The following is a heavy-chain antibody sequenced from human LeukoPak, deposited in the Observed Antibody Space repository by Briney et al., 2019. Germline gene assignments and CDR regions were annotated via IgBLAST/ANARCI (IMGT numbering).Heavy chain of an antibody. V-gene: IGHV3-7*01. CDR1: EFTFSSYW. D-gene: IGHD6-19*01. J-gene: IGHJ2*01. CDR3: AKDPGIAVAGPYWYFDL. CDR2: IKQDGSEK. Sequence: GGSLRLSCAASEFTFSSYWMSWVRQAPGKGLEWVANIKQDGSEKYYVDSVKGRFTISRDNAKNSLYLQMNSLRAEDTAVYYCAKDPGIAVAGPYWYFDLWGRGTLVTVSS.